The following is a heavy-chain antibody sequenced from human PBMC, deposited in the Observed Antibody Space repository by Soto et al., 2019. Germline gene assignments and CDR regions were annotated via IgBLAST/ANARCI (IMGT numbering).Heavy chain of an antibody. Sequence: SETLSLTCAVSGGSISSGGYSWSWIRQPPGKGLEWIGYIYHSGSTYYNPSLKSRVTISVDRSKNQFSLKLSSVTAADTAVYYCARVYGGRGFDPWGQGTLFTVSS. V-gene: IGHV4-30-2*01. CDR1: GGSISSGGYS. J-gene: IGHJ5*02. D-gene: IGHD1-26*01. CDR3: ARVYGGRGFDP. CDR2: IYHSGST.